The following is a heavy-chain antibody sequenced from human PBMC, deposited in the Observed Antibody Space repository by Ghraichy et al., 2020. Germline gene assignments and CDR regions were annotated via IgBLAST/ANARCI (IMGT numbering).Heavy chain of an antibody. CDR3: ARVSPLTDYYYYGMDV. CDR1: GGSISSYY. Sequence: SETLSLTCTVSGGSISSYYWSWIRQPPGKGLEWIGYIYYSGSTNYNPSLKSRVTISVDTSKNQFSLKLSSVTAADTAVYYCARVSPLTDYYYYGMDVWGQGTTVTVSS. D-gene: IGHD7-27*01. CDR2: IYYSGST. J-gene: IGHJ6*02. V-gene: IGHV4-59*01.